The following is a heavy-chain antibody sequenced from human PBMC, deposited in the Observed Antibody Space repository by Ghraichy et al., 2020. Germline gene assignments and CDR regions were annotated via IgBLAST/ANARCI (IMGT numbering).Heavy chain of an antibody. Sequence: SKTLSLTCTVSGGSISSYYWSWIRQPPGKGLEWIGYIYYSGSTNYNPSLKSRVTISVDTSKNQFSPKLSSVTAADTAVYYCARSYYYDSSGYLDAFDIWGQGTMVTVSS. V-gene: IGHV4-59*01. CDR1: GGSISSYY. CDR2: IYYSGST. D-gene: IGHD3-22*01. CDR3: ARSYYYDSSGYLDAFDI. J-gene: IGHJ3*02.